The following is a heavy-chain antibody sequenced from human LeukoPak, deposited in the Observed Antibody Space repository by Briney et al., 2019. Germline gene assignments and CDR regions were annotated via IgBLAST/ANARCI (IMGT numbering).Heavy chain of an antibody. CDR1: GFSFRSYA. Sequence: GGSLRLSCAASGFSFRSYAMTWVRQAPGKGLEWVSTISGNGGSTYFADSMKGRFTISRDNSKNTLYLQMNSLRAEDTAVYYCAKDNGDNRGYFDYWGQGTLVTVSS. D-gene: IGHD4-17*01. J-gene: IGHJ4*02. V-gene: IGHV3-23*01. CDR2: ISGNGGST. CDR3: AKDNGDNRGYFDY.